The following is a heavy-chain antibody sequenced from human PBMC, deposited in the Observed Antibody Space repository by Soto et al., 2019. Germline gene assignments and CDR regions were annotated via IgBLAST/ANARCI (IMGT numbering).Heavy chain of an antibody. Sequence: QPQLQESGPGLVKPSETLSLTCTVSGGSIISDHYYWACIRQPPGKGLERIGNMHYSGNTYQNPSHKGRVTIDVDTTKLPLSLPLSSVTAADTAVYYCASHGGTKYDYWGQGTLVTVSS. CDR2: MHYSGNT. J-gene: IGHJ4*02. CDR1: GGSIISDHYY. CDR3: ASHGGTKYDY. V-gene: IGHV4-39*01. D-gene: IGHD3-16*01.